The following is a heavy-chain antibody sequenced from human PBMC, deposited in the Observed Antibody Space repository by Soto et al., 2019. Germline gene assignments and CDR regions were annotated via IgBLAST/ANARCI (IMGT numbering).Heavy chain of an antibody. V-gene: IGHV4-31*02. J-gene: IGHJ6*02. CDR3: ARSGGNSYYYGMDV. D-gene: IGHD3-10*01. CDR1: GGSISSGGYY. CDR2: IYYSANT. Sequence: QVQLQESGPGLVKPSQTLSLTCSVSGGSISSGGYYWSWIRQPPGKGLEWIGYIYYSANTHYTPSLKCRVSISADTSKNQFSRNLSSVTAADTAVYYCARSGGNSYYYGMDVWGQGTTVTVSS.